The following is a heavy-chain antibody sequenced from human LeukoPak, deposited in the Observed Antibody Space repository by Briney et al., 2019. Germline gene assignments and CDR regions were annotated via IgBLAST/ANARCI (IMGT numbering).Heavy chain of an antibody. V-gene: IGHV3-23*01. CDR1: GFTFNGYA. CDR2: ISPTGAGT. Sequence: GGSLRLSCAASGFTFNGYAMSWVRQAPEKGLEWVSTISPTGAGTYYADSVKGLFTISRDNSKNTLYLEMNSLRAEDTAVYYCATGYSSSWYYFEYWGQGILVTISS. D-gene: IGHD6-13*01. CDR3: ATGYSSSWYYFEY. J-gene: IGHJ4*02.